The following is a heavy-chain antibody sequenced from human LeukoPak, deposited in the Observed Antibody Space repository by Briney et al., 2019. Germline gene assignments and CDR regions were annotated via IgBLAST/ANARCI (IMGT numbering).Heavy chain of an antibody. J-gene: IGHJ4*02. V-gene: IGHV4-59*01. Sequence: PSETLSLTCTVSGGSISRYYWSWIRQPPGKGLEWIGYIYYSGSTNYNPSLKSRVTISVDTSKNQFSLKLSSVTAADTAVYYCARGHSSSWYGIDYWGQGTLVTVSS. CDR3: ARGHSSSWYGIDY. D-gene: IGHD6-13*01. CDR1: GGSISRYY. CDR2: IYYSGST.